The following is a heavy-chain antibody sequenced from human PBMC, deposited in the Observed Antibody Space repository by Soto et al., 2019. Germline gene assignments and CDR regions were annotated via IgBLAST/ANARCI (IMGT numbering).Heavy chain of an antibody. CDR1: GFSLSTSGVG. D-gene: IGHD2-21*02. CDR2: IYWADDK. CDR3: AHSRCGGDCLQSYSSHYYYGMDV. Sequence: QITLKESGPTLVRPTQTLPLTCTFSGFSLSTSGVGVGWIRQPPGKALEWLALIYWADDKRYSPSLESRLTITKDTSKNQVVLTMTNMDPVDTATYYCAHSRCGGDCLQSYSSHYYYGMDVWGQGTTVTVSS. J-gene: IGHJ6*02. V-gene: IGHV2-5*02.